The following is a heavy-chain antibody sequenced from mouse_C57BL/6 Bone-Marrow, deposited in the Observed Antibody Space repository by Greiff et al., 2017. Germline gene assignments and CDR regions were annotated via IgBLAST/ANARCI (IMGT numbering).Heavy chain of an antibody. CDR3: ARGGYDAWFAY. CDR2: IYPGDGDT. D-gene: IGHD2-2*01. J-gene: IGHJ3*01. Sequence: QVQLQESGPELVKPGASVKISCKASGYAFSSSWMNWVKQRPGKSLEWIGRIYPGDGDTNYNGKFKGKATLTADKSSSTAYMQLSSLTSEDSAVYFCARGGYDAWFAYWGQGTLVTVSA. CDR1: GYAFSSSW. V-gene: IGHV1-82*01.